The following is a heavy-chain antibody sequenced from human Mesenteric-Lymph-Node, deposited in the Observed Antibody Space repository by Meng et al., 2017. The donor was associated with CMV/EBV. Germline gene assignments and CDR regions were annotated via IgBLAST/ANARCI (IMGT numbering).Heavy chain of an antibody. CDR2: IYYSGTT. Sequence: SETLSLTCTVSGGSISNSTYYWGWIRQPPGKGLEWIGSIYYSGTTYYRSSLKSRVAISVDTSKNQFSLRLSSVTAADTAIYYCARVGDTYGYPRFDPWGQGTLVTVSS. V-gene: IGHV4-39*07. CDR1: GGSISNSTYY. CDR3: ARVGDTYGYPRFDP. J-gene: IGHJ5*02. D-gene: IGHD5-18*01.